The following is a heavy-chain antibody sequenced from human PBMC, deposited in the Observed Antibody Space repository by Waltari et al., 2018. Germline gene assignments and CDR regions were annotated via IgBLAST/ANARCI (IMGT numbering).Heavy chain of an antibody. D-gene: IGHD4-17*01. V-gene: IGHV3-48*04. CDR1: GFTFSSYS. J-gene: IGHJ4*02. Sequence: EVQLVESGGGLVQPGGSLRLSCAASGFTFSSYSMNWVRQAPGKGLEWVSYISSSSSTIYYADSVKGRFTISRDNAKNSLYLQMNSLRAEDTAVYYCARVGTTVTTSWGQGTLVTVSS. CDR2: ISSSSSTI. CDR3: ARVGTTVTTS.